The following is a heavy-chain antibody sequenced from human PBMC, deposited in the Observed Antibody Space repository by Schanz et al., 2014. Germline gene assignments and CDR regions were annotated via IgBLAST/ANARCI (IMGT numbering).Heavy chain of an antibody. V-gene: IGHV4-34*01. J-gene: IGHJ3*02. Sequence: QVQLQQWGAGLLKPSETLSLTCGVFGGSFSGYYWSWIRQPPGKGLEWIGEIYHTESTIYNPSLKRRVTISVDTSKNQFPLKLGSVAAADTAVYYCARDRGHGDLPGDIWGQGTMVTVSS. CDR3: ARDRGHGDLPGDI. D-gene: IGHD4-17*01. CDR2: IYHTEST. CDR1: GGSFSGYY.